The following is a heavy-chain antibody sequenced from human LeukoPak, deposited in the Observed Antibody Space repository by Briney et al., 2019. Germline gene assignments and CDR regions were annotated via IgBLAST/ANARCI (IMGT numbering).Heavy chain of an antibody. CDR2: IYYSGST. D-gene: IGHD6-19*01. CDR3: ATRQDSGWYRAAFDI. V-gene: IGHV4-59*08. J-gene: IGHJ3*02. CDR1: GGSLSSYY. Sequence: SETLSLTCTVSGGSLSSYYWSWIRQPPGKGLEWIGYIYYSGSTNYNPSLKSRVTISVDTSKNQFSLKLSSVTAADTAVYYCATRQDSGWYRAAFDIWGQGTMVTVSS.